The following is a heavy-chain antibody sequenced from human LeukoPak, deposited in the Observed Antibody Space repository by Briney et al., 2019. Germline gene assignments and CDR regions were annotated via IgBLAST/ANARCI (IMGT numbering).Heavy chain of an antibody. CDR1: GFSFSSYA. Sequence: AGGSLRLSCAASGFSFSSYAMSWVRQAPGKGLEWVSAITDSGGSTYHADSVKGRFTISRDNSKNTLFLQMNSLRVEDTAVYYCAKGXSSSRPYYFDYWGQGTLVTVSS. D-gene: IGHD6-6*01. CDR2: ITDSGGST. V-gene: IGHV3-23*01. CDR3: AKGXSSSRPYYFDY. J-gene: IGHJ4*02.